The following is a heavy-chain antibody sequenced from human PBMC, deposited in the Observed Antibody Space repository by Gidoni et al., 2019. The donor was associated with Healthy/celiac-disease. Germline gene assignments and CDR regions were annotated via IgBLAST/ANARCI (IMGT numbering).Heavy chain of an antibody. CDR3: AREPADDFWSGYYSFYYYYYMDV. CDR1: GFTFISYG. J-gene: IGHJ6*03. V-gene: IGHV3-33*01. Sequence: QVQLVESGGGVVQPGRSLRLSCAASGFTFISYGMHWVRQAPGKGLEWVAVIWYDGSNKYYADSVKGRFTISRDNSKNTLYLQMNSLRAEDTAVYYCAREPADDFWSGYYSFYYYYYMDVWGKGTTVTVSS. D-gene: IGHD3-3*01. CDR2: IWYDGSNK.